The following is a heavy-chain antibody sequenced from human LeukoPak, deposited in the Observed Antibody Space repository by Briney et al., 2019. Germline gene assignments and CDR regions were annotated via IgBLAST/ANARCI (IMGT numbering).Heavy chain of an antibody. Sequence: GGSLRLSCAASGFTFDDYAMHWVRQAPGKGLEWVSGISWNSGSIGYADSVKGRFTISRDNAKNSLYLLMNSLRAEDTALYYCAKDQRGSSYYYYYGMDVWGQGTTVTVSS. D-gene: IGHD6-6*01. V-gene: IGHV3-9*01. CDR2: ISWNSGSI. CDR3: AKDQRGSSYYYYYGMDV. J-gene: IGHJ6*02. CDR1: GFTFDDYA.